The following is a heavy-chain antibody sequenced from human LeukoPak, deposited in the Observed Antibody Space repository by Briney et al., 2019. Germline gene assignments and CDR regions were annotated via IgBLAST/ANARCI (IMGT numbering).Heavy chain of an antibody. CDR2: TYYRSQQWHS. V-gene: IGHV6-1*01. CDR1: GDSVSSNGAS. D-gene: IGHD3-3*01. J-gene: IGHJ4*02. Sequence: SQTLSLTCAISGDSVSSNGASWNWIRQSPSRGLEWLGRTYYRSQQWHSDYAPSVKGRITLNPDTSKNQFSLQLNSMTPEDTAVYYCGREADFGVVTNWGQGTLVTVSS. CDR3: GREADFGVVTN.